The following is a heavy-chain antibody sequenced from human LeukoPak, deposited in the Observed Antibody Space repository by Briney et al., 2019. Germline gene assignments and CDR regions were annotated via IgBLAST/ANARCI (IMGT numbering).Heavy chain of an antibody. CDR1: GFTFSRYW. CDR3: ARDGHYGDSRINWLDP. J-gene: IGHJ5*02. CDR2: MNQDGSEK. V-gene: IGHV3-7*03. D-gene: IGHD4-17*01. Sequence: GGSLRLSCAASGFTFSRYWMTWVRQAPGKGLEWVANMNQDGSEKHYVDSVKGRFTISRDNAKKSLHLQMNILRADDTAVYYCARDGHYGDSRINWLDPWGQGTLVTVSS.